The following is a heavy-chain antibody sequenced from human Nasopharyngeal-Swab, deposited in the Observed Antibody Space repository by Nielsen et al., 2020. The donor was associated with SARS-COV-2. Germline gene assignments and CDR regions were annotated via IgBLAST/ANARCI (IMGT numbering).Heavy chain of an antibody. J-gene: IGHJ6*02. CDR3: AREYCSGGSCYGNYGMDV. D-gene: IGHD2-15*01. V-gene: IGHV1-69*04. CDR2: IIPSLGIA. Sequence: SAQVSCKASGGTFSSYAISWVRQAPGQGLEWMGRIIPSLGIANYAQKFQGRVMIIADKSTSTAYMELSSLRSEDTAVYYCAREYCSGGSCYGNYGMDVWGQGTTVTVSS. CDR1: GGTFSSYA.